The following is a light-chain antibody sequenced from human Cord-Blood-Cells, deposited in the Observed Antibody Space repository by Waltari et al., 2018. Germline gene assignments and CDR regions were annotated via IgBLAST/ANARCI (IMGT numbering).Light chain of an antibody. CDR3: QPSYSTRWT. CDR1: QSISSY. J-gene: IGKJ1*01. CDR2: AAS. V-gene: IGKV1-39*01. Sequence: DIQMTQSPSSLSASVGDSVTITCRASQSISSYLNWYQQKPGKAPKLLIYAASSLQSGVPSRCSGSGSGTDFTLTISSLQPEDFATYYCQPSYSTRWTFGQGTKVEIK.